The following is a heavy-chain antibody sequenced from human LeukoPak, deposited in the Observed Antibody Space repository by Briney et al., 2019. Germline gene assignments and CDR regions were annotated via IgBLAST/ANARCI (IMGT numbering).Heavy chain of an antibody. CDR2: IYYSGST. D-gene: IGHD2-2*01. J-gene: IGHJ6*03. CDR3: ARERYCSSTSCPTGGYYYYYMDV. V-gene: IGHV4-39*07. CDR1: GGSISSSSYY. Sequence: SETLSLTCTVSGGSISSSSYYWGWIRQPPGKGLEWIGSIYYSGSTYYNPSLKSRVTISVDTSKNQFSLKLSSVTAADTAVYYCARERYCSSTSCPTGGYYYYYMDVWGKGTTVTVSS.